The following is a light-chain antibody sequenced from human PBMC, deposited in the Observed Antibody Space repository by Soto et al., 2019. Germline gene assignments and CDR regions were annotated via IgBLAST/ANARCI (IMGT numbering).Light chain of an antibody. J-gene: IGLJ2*01. Sequence: QSALTRPASISGSPGQSIAISCTGTSSDVGAYNYVSWYQQHPGKAPKLMIFDVTNRPSGVSTRFSGSKSGDTASLTISGLQAEDEADYYCSSYTTSSTQVFGGGTKLTVL. V-gene: IGLV2-14*03. CDR2: DVT. CDR1: SSDVGAYNY. CDR3: SSYTTSSTQV.